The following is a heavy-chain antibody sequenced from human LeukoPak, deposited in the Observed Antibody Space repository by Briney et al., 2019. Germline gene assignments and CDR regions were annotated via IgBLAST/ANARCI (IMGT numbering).Heavy chain of an antibody. Sequence: GGSLRLSCAASGFTFSSYAMSWVRQAPGKGLEWVSAISGSGGSTYYADSVKGRFTISRDNSKNTPYLQMNSLRAEDTAVYYCAKVSHYYDSSGYYKCFDYWGQGTLVTVSS. D-gene: IGHD3-22*01. J-gene: IGHJ4*02. V-gene: IGHV3-23*01. CDR3: AKVSHYYDSSGYYKCFDY. CDR2: ISGSGGST. CDR1: GFTFSSYA.